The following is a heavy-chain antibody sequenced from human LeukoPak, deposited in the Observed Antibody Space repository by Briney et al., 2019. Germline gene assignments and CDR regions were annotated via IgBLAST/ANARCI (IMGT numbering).Heavy chain of an antibody. CDR1: GGSISSGDYY. CDR2: IYHSGST. CDR3: AREGVGATGGAFDI. V-gene: IGHV4-30-4*08. J-gene: IGHJ3*02. Sequence: SQTLSLTCTVSGGSISSGDYYWRWIRQPPGKGLEWIGYIYHSGSTYYNPSLKSRVTISVDTSKNQFSLKLSSVTAADTAVYYCAREGVGATGGAFDIWGQGTMVTVSS. D-gene: IGHD1-26*01.